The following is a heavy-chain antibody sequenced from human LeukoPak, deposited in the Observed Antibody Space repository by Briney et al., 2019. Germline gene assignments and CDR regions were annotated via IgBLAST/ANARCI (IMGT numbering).Heavy chain of an antibody. CDR2: IIPIFGTA. D-gene: IGHD5-24*01. CDR3: ARDPIHHPGRQTRWLQLGPNVNWFDP. CDR1: GGTFSSYA. J-gene: IGHJ5*02. V-gene: IGHV1-69*13. Sequence: ASVKVSCKASGGTFSSYAISWVRQAPGQGLEWMGGIIPIFGTANYAQKFQGRVTITADESTSTAYMELSSLRSEDTAVYYCARDPIHHPGRQTRWLQLGPNVNWFDPWGQGTLVTVSS.